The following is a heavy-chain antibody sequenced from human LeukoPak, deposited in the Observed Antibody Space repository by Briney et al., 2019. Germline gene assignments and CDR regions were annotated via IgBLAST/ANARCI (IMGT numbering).Heavy chain of an antibody. V-gene: IGHV4-59*01. Sequence: SETLSLTCTVSGGSINNYYWSWIRQPPGKGLEWIAYIYYSGTTSYNPSLKSRVTISLDTSKNQFSLKLSSVIAADTAVYYCARTTEGYCSSASCFGFSYSYYMDVWGKGTTVTISS. D-gene: IGHD2-2*01. CDR1: GGSINNYY. J-gene: IGHJ6*03. CDR3: ARTTEGYCSSASCFGFSYSYYMDV. CDR2: IYYSGTT.